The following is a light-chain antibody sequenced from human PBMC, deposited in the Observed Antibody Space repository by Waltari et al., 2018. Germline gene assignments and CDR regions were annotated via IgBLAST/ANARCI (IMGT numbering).Light chain of an antibody. V-gene: IGLV3-10*01. CDR2: EDT. CDR3: YSTDSSGNHRV. Sequence: SYELTQPPSVSVSPGQTARITCSGDDLPKKYAYWYQQKPGQAPVVVIYEDTKRPSGIPERFSGSRSGTMATFTISGAQVEDEADYYCYSTDSSGNHRVFGRGTKLTVL. J-gene: IGLJ3*02. CDR1: DLPKKY.